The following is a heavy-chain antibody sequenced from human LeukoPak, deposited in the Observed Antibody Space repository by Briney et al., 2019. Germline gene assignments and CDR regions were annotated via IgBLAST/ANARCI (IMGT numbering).Heavy chain of an antibody. CDR2: IKYSGST. V-gene: IGHV4-59*06. D-gene: IGHD3-16*02. CDR1: GGSISSYY. Sequence: PSETLSLTCTVSGGSISSYYWSWIRQHPGKGLEWIGYIKYSGSTYYNPSLKSRLTISVDTFKNQFSLKLSSVTAADTAVYYCARASRLGELSLGYWGQGTLVTVSS. CDR3: ARASRLGELSLGY. J-gene: IGHJ4*02.